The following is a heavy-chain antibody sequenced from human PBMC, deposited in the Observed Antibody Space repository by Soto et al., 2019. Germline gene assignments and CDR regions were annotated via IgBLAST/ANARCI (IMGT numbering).Heavy chain of an antibody. Sequence: SETLSLTCTVSGGSISSSSYYWGWIRQPPGKGLEWIGSIYYSGSTYYNPSLKSRVTISVDTSKNQFSLKLSSVTAADTAVYYCASSKMDIVLMVYAMYYFDYWGQGTLVTVSS. CDR2: IYYSGST. V-gene: IGHV4-39*01. CDR1: GGSISSSSYY. D-gene: IGHD2-8*01. CDR3: ASSKMDIVLMVYAMYYFDY. J-gene: IGHJ4*02.